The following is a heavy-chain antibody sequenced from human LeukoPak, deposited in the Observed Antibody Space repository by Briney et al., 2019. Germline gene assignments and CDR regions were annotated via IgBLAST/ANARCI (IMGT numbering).Heavy chain of an antibody. CDR1: GFTFSSYA. D-gene: IGHD3-3*01. CDR2: ISGSGGST. CDR3: AKDGSYYDFWSEYYFDY. V-gene: IGHV3-23*01. J-gene: IGHJ4*02. Sequence: GGSLRLSCAASGFTFSSYAMSWVRQAPGKGLEWVSAISGSGGSTYYADSVKGRFTISRDNSKNTLYLQMNSLRAEDTAVYYCAKDGSYYDFWSEYYFDYWGQGTLVTVSS.